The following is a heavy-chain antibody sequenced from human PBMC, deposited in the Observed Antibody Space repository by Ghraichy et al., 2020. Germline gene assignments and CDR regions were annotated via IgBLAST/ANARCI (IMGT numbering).Heavy chain of an antibody. V-gene: IGHV3-23*01. D-gene: IGHD2-2*02. Sequence: LSLTCAASGFTFSSYAMSWVRQAPGKGLEWVSAISGSGGSTYYADSVKGRFTISRDNSKNTLYLQMNSLRAEDTAVYYCAKDLGYCSSTSCYRSDYWGQGTLVTVSS. CDR2: ISGSGGST. J-gene: IGHJ4*02. CDR1: GFTFSSYA. CDR3: AKDLGYCSSTSCYRSDY.